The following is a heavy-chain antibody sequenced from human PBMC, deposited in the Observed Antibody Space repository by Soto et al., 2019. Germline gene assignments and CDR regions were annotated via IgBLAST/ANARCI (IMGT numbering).Heavy chain of an antibody. J-gene: IGHJ4*02. D-gene: IGHD3-3*01. V-gene: IGHV3-23*01. CDR3: AKDTKNTRGRFLEWLSAYYFDY. Sequence: EVQLLESGGGLVQPGGSLRLSCAASGFTFSSYAMSWVRQAPGKGLEWVSAISGSGGSTYNADSVKGRFTISRDNSKNTLYLQMNSLRAEDTAVYYCAKDTKNTRGRFLEWLSAYYFDYWGQGTLVTVSS. CDR2: ISGSGGST. CDR1: GFTFSSYA.